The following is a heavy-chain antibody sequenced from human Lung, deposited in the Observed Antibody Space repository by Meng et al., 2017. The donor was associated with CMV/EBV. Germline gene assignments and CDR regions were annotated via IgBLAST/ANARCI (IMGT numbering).Heavy chain of an antibody. CDR1: GFTFSSYG. D-gene: IGHD5-12*01. J-gene: IGHJ6*02. V-gene: IGHV3-30*02. CDR3: AKDRVYSSRYSGMDV. Sequence: GESXKISXVASGFTFSSYGMHWVRQAPGKGLEWVAYIRYDGSNEYYVDSVKGRFTISRDNSKNTLYLQMSSLRAEDTAVYYCAKDRVYSSRYSGMDVWGQGTXVTVSS. CDR2: IRYDGSNE.